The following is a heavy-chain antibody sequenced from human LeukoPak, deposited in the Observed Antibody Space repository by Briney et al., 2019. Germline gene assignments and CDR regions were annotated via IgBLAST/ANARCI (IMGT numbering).Heavy chain of an antibody. CDR1: GFTFSSYA. D-gene: IGHD2-15*01. J-gene: IGHJ4*02. CDR2: ISHDGGNK. Sequence: GGSLRLSCAASGFTFSSYAMHWVRQALGKGLEWVAVISHDGGNKYYADSVKGRFTISRDNSKNTLYLQMNSLRADDTAVYYCAKVRTQYCGTGNCFNYYFDYWGQGTLVTVSS. CDR3: AKVRTQYCGTGNCFNYYFDY. V-gene: IGHV3-30*18.